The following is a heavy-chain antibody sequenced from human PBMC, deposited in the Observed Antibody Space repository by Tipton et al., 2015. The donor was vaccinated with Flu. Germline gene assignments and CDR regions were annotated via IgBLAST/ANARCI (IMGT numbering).Heavy chain of an antibody. Sequence: QVQLVQSGGGGVQPERSLRLSCKVSGFDFSVYGMHWVRQAPGKGLEWVAVIWYDGSNIHYADSVKGRFTISRDNSKNTLYLQMNGLRAEDTAVYYCASGDYWGQGTLVTVSS. CDR1: GFDFSVYG. V-gene: IGHV3-33*01. CDR2: IWYDGSNI. J-gene: IGHJ4*02. CDR3: ASGDY.